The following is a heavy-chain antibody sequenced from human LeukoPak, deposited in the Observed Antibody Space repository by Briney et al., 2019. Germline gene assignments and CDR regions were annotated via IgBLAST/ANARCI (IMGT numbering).Heavy chain of an antibody. CDR1: GFTFSSYG. J-gene: IGHJ4*02. Sequence: GGSLRLSCAASGFTFSSYGMHWVRQAPGKGLEWVAVIWYDGSDKYYADSVKGRFTISRDNSKNTLYLQMDSLRAEDTAVYYCAKRYSYGPGGYWGQGTLVTVSS. V-gene: IGHV3-33*06. CDR3: AKRYSYGPGGY. D-gene: IGHD5-18*01. CDR2: IWYDGSDK.